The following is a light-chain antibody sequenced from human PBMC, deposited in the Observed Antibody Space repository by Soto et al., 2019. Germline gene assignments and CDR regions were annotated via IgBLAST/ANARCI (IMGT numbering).Light chain of an antibody. CDR2: DAS. CDR1: QSVSTY. CDR3: QQRSNWVYT. V-gene: IGKV3-11*01. J-gene: IGKJ2*01. Sequence: EIVLTQSPATLSLSPGERATLSCRASQSVSTYLAWYQQKPGQAPRLLIYDASNRTTGIPARFSGSGSGTDFALTISSLEREDGAVYYCQQRSNWVYTFGQGTKLEIK.